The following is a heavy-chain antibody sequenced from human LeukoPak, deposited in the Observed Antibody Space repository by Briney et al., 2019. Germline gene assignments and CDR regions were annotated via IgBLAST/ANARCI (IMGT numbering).Heavy chain of an antibody. V-gene: IGHV3-23*01. CDR3: TKGFYDSGSSLSALDH. J-gene: IGHJ4*02. CDR2: ISVSGGTT. CDR1: GFTFSSYG. D-gene: IGHD3-10*01. Sequence: GGSPRLSCAASGFTFSSYGMSWVRQAPGKGLQWVSGISVSGGTTHYADSVKGRFTISRDNSKHTLYLQMNSLRAEDTALYYCTKGFYDSGSSLSALDHWGQGTLVTVSS.